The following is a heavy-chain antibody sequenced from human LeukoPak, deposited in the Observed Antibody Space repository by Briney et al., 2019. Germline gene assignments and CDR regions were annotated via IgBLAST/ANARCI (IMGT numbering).Heavy chain of an antibody. D-gene: IGHD4-17*01. CDR2: IYYSGST. Sequence: PSETLSLTCTVSGGSISSSSYYWGWIRQPPGKGLEWIGSIYYSGSTYYNPSLKSRVTISVDTSKNQFSLKLSSVTAADTAVYYCARGGGTVTAPDYWGQGTLVTVSS. J-gene: IGHJ4*02. V-gene: IGHV4-39*07. CDR1: GGSISSSSYY. CDR3: ARGGGTVTAPDY.